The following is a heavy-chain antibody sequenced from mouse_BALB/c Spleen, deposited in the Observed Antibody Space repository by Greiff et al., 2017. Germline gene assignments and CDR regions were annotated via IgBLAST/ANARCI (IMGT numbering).Heavy chain of an antibody. CDR2: ISSGSSTI. CDR3: ARGALRYAMDY. J-gene: IGHJ4*01. V-gene: IGHV5-17*02. CDR1: GFTFSSFG. Sequence: DVKLVESGGGLVQPGGSRKLSCAASGFTFSSFGMHWVRQAPEKGLEWVAYISSGSSTIYYADTVKGRFTISRDNPKNTLFLQMTSLRSEDTAMYYCARGALRYAMDYWGQGTSVTVSS.